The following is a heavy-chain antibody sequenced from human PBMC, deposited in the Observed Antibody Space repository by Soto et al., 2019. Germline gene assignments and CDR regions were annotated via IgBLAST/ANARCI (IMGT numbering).Heavy chain of an antibody. D-gene: IGHD6-13*01. Sequence: SETLSLTCTVSGASVSSDSYYWSWIRHPPGKGLEWIGYISYSGSTNYNPSLKSRVTISVDTSKNQFSLKLNSVTAADTAVYYCARDVSGWSNRAFDYWGQGTLVTVS. CDR3: ARDVSGWSNRAFDY. V-gene: IGHV4-61*01. CDR2: ISYSGST. CDR1: GASVSSDSYY. J-gene: IGHJ4*02.